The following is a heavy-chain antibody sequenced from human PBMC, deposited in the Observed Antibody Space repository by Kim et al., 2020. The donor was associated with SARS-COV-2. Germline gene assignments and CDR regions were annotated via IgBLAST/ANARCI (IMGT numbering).Heavy chain of an antibody. D-gene: IGHD3-10*01. CDR2: ISSSSSYI. V-gene: IGHV3-21*01. CDR1: GFTFSSYS. Sequence: GGSLRLSCAASGFTFSSYSMNWVRQAPGKGLEWVSSISSSSSYIYYADSVKGRFTISRDNAKNSLYLQMNSLRAEDTAVYYCARDRMETPNLYGSGSYYNPYYYGMDVWGQGTTVTVSS. CDR3: ARDRMETPNLYGSGSYYNPYYYGMDV. J-gene: IGHJ6*02.